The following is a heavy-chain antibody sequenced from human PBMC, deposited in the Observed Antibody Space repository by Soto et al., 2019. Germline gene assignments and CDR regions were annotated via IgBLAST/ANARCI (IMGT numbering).Heavy chain of an antibody. J-gene: IGHJ4*02. CDR3: ARHREDSDGRGASDS. CDR2: IYPGDSDT. D-gene: IGHD2-15*01. Sequence: PGESLKISCTGSGYTFTTYWIGWVRQMPGKGLEWMGIIYPGDSDTRYSPSFQGQVTVSADKSISTAYLQWSSLKASDTAMYYCARHREDSDGRGASDSSGPGPLVTLSS. V-gene: IGHV5-51*01. CDR1: GYTFTTYW.